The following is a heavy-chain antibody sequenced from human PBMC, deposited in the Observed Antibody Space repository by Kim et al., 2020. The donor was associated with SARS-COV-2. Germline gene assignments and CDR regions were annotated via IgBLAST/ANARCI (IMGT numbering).Heavy chain of an antibody. CDR3: ARGDYDYVGYYYGMDV. J-gene: IGHJ6*02. CDR1: GGTFSSYA. V-gene: IGHV1-69*06. D-gene: IGHD3-16*01. Sequence: SVKVSCKASGGTFSSYAISWVRQAPGQGLEWMGGIIPIFGTANYAQKFQGRVTITADKSTSTAYMELSSLRSEDTAVYYCARGDYDYVGYYYGMDVWGQGTTVTVSS. CDR2: IIPIFGTA.